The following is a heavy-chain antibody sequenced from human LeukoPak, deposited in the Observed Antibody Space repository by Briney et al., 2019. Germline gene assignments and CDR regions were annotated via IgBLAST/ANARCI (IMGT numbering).Heavy chain of an antibody. Sequence: KPSETLSLTCAVYGGSFSGYYWSWIRQPPGKGLEWIGEINHSGSTNYNPSLKSRVTISVDTSKNQFSLKLSSVTAADTAVYYCARDLRGSYTYYMDIWGKGTTVTVSS. CDR1: GGSFSGYY. CDR3: ARDLRGSYTYYMDI. D-gene: IGHD3-10*01. J-gene: IGHJ6*03. V-gene: IGHV4-34*01. CDR2: INHSGST.